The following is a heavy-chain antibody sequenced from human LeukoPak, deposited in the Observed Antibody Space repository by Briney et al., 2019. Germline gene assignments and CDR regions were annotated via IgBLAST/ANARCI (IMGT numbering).Heavy chain of an antibody. CDR1: GFTFTNAW. Sequence: RAGGSLRLSCAASGFTFTNAWMSWVRQAPGKGLGWVGRIKSRTDGGTTDYAASVKGRFTMSRDDSKNTLYLQMNSLKIEDTAVYFCTTDCQLWLMGYYYYYGMDAWGQGTTVTVSS. J-gene: IGHJ6*02. D-gene: IGHD5-18*01. V-gene: IGHV3-15*01. CDR2: IKSRTDGGTT. CDR3: TTDCQLWLMGYYYYYGMDA.